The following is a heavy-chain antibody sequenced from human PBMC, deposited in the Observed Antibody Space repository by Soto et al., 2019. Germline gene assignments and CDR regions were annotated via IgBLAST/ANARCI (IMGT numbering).Heavy chain of an antibody. J-gene: IGHJ6*02. CDR3: ARLDTTSFGMDV. V-gene: IGHV4-39*01. D-gene: IGHD1-1*01. CDR1: GGSISSSSYY. CDR2: IYYSGST. Sequence: XETLSLTCTVSGGSISSSSYYWGGIRQPPGKGLEWIGSIYYSGSTYYNPSLKSRVTISVDTSKNQFSLKLSSVTAADTAVYYCARLDTTSFGMDVWGQGTTVTVSS.